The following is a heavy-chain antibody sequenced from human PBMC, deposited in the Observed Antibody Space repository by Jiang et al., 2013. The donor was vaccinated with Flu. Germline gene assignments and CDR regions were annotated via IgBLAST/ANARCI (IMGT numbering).Heavy chain of an antibody. D-gene: IGHD6-19*01. V-gene: IGHV7-4-1*02. Sequence: VQSGSELKKPGASVKVSCKASGYTFTSHAMNWVRQAPGQGVEWMGWINTNTGNPTYAQVFTGRFVFSLDTSVSTAYLQISSLKADDSAVYYCARGDSSGWLFDYVGPGNPGHRL. CDR3: ARGDSSGWLFDY. CDR1: GYTFTSHA. J-gene: IGHJ4*02. CDR2: INTNTGNP.